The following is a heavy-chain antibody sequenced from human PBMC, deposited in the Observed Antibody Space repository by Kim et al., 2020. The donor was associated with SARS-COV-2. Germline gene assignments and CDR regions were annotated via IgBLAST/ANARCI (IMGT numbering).Heavy chain of an antibody. V-gene: IGHV4-34*01. CDR2: INHSGST. CDR1: GGSFSGYY. J-gene: IGHJ6*03. Sequence: SETLSLTCAVYGGSFSGYYWSWIRQPPGKGLEWIGEINHSGSTNYNPSLKSRVTISVDTSKNQFSLKLSSVTAADTAVYYCARGTRQWLSRHYYYYMDGWGKGTTVTVSS. D-gene: IGHD6-19*01. CDR3: ARGTRQWLSRHYYYYMDG.